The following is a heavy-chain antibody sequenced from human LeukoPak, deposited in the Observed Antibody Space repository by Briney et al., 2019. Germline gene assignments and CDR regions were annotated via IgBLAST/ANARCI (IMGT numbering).Heavy chain of an antibody. CDR1: GYTFTSYA. J-gene: IGHJ5*02. CDR3: ARDPLSYCSSTSCYSNWFDP. V-gene: IGHV7-4-1*02. D-gene: IGHD2-2*01. Sequence: ASVKVSCKASGYTFTSYAMNWVRQAPGQGLEWMGWINTNTGNPTYAQGFTGRFVFSLDTSVSTAYLQISSLKAEGTAVYYCARDPLSYCSSTSCYSNWFDPWGQGTLVTVSS. CDR2: INTNTGNP.